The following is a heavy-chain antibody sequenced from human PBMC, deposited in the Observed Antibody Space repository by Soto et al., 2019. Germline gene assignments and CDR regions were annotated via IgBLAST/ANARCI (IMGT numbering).Heavy chain of an antibody. CDR2: IWYDGSNK. CDR1: GFTFSSYG. D-gene: IGHD2-2*01. V-gene: IGHV3-33*01. J-gene: IGHJ4*02. Sequence: QVQLVESGGGVVQPGRSLRLSCAASGFTFSSYGMHWVRQAPGKGLEWVAVIWYDGSNKYYADSVKGRFTISRDNSKNTLYLQMNSLRAEDTAVYYCARVSPAADVFDYWCQGTLVTVSS. CDR3: ARVSPAADVFDY.